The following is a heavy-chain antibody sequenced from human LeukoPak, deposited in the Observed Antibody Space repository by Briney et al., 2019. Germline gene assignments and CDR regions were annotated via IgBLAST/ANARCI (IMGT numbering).Heavy chain of an antibody. CDR1: GGSISSYY. CDR2: IYYSGST. J-gene: IGHJ4*02. D-gene: IGHD5-24*01. CDR3: ARATTMPISYFDY. Sequence: SETLSLTCTVSGGSISSYYWSWIRQPPGKGQEWIGYIYYSGSTNYNPSLKSRVTISVDTSKNQFSLKLSSVTAADTAVYYCARATTMPISYFDYWGQGTLVTVSS. V-gene: IGHV4-59*01.